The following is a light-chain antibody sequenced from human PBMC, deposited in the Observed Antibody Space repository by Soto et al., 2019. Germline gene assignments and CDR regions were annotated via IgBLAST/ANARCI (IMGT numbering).Light chain of an antibody. CDR3: SSYAGSNSLV. CDR1: SSDVGGYNH. CDR2: DVS. V-gene: IGLV2-8*01. J-gene: IGLJ1*01. Sequence: QSALTQPPSASGSLGQSVTISCTGTSSDVGGYNHVSWYQQHPGKAPKLLIYDVSYRPSGVPDRLSGSKSGNTASLTVSGLQAEDETDYYCSSYAGSNSLVFGTGTKLTVL.